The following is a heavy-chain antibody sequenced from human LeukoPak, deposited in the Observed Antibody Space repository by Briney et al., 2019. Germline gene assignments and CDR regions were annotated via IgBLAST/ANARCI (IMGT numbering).Heavy chain of an antibody. Sequence: GGSLRLSCEASGFTFSDYYMSWIRQAPGKGLEWVSYISSSGSTIYHADSVKGRFTISRDNAKNSLYLQMNSLRAEDTAVYYCAKDQLNRFCSGGSCSITHDYWGQGTLVTVSS. CDR3: AKDQLNRFCSGGSCSITHDY. J-gene: IGHJ4*02. CDR2: ISSSGSTI. CDR1: GFTFSDYY. V-gene: IGHV3-11*01. D-gene: IGHD2-15*01.